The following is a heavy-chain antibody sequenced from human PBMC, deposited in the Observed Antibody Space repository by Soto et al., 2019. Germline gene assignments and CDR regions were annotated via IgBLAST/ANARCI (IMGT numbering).Heavy chain of an antibody. CDR1: GVTFSNYG. D-gene: IGHD3-10*01. CDR2: ISYDGSNK. CDR3: AKGAYGSGSLYYFDY. V-gene: IGHV3-30*18. Sequence: PGGCLRLSCAASGVTFSNYGMPWVRQAPGKGLEWVAVISYDGSNKYYAGSLKGRFTISRDNSKNTLYLQMNSLRAEDTAVYYCAKGAYGSGSLYYFDYWGQGTLVTVSS. J-gene: IGHJ4*02.